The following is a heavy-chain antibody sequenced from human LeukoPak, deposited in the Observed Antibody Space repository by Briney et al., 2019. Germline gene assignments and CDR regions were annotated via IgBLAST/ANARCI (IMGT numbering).Heavy chain of an antibody. D-gene: IGHD1-7*01. Sequence: GGSLRLSCVASGFTFSSYSMHWVRQAPGKGLEWVANIKQDGSEKYYVDSVKGRFTISRDNAKNSLYLQMNSLRAEDTAVYYCARLNYHSFDYWGQGTLVTVSS. CDR3: ARLNYHSFDY. CDR2: IKQDGSEK. J-gene: IGHJ4*02. CDR1: GFTFSSYS. V-gene: IGHV3-7*01.